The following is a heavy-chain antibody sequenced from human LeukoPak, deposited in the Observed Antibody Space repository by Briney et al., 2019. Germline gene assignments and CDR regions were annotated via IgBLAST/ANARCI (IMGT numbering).Heavy chain of an antibody. CDR3: AREGRRPPYYYYYMDV. J-gene: IGHJ6*03. V-gene: IGHV3-21*04. CDR2: ISSSSSYI. CDR1: GFTFSSYS. Sequence: GGSLRLSCAASGFTFSSYSMNWVRQAPGKGLEWVSSISSSSSYIYYADSVKGRFTISRDNAKNSLYLQMNSLRAEDTAVYYCAREGRRPPYYYYYMDVWGKGTTVTVSS.